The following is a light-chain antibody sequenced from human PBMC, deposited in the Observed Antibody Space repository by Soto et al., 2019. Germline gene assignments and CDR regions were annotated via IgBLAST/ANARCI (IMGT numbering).Light chain of an antibody. CDR2: EVS. Sequence: QSALTQPPSVSGSPGQSVTISCTGTSTDFVSYNRVSWYQQPPGTAPKLMIYEVSKRPSGVPDRFSGSKSGNTASLTISGLQAADEADYYCSLYTSENAYGFGTGAKVTVL. CDR3: SLYTSENAYG. CDR1: STDFVSYNR. J-gene: IGLJ1*01. V-gene: IGLV2-18*01.